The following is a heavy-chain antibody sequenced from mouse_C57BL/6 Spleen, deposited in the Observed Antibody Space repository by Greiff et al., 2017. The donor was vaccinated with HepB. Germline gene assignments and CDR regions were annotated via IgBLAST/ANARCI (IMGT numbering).Heavy chain of an antibody. Sequence: VQLQQSGAELVRPGSSVKLSCKASGYTFTSYWMDWVKQRPGQGLEWIGNIYPSDSETHYNQKFKDKATLTVDKSSSTAYMQRSSLTSEDSAVYYCARDFYHYYGSSPDYWGQGTTLTVSS. V-gene: IGHV1-61*01. CDR2: IYPSDSET. CDR3: ARDFYHYYGSSPDY. D-gene: IGHD1-1*01. J-gene: IGHJ2*01. CDR1: GYTFTSYW.